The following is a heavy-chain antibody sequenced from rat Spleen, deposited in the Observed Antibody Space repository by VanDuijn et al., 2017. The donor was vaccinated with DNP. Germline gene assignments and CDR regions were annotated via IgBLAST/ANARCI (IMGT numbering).Heavy chain of an antibody. V-gene: IGHV5-7*01. Sequence: EVQLVESGGGLVQPGRSLTLSCSASGFTFSNHNMAWVRQVPKKGLEWVATIISYGSRTYYRDSVKGRFTISRDNAKSILYLQMNSLRSEDTATYYCARAGSRYAMDVWGQGTSVTVSS. J-gene: IGHJ4*01. D-gene: IGHD1-4*01. CDR2: IISYGSRT. CDR1: GFTFSNHN. CDR3: ARAGSRYAMDV.